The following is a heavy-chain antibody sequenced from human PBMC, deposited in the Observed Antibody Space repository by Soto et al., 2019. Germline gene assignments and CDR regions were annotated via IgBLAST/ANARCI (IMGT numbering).Heavy chain of an antibody. CDR2: ISYDGSNK. V-gene: IGHV3-30*18. CDR1: GFTFSSYG. Sequence: GGSLRLSCAASGFTFSSYGMHWVRQAPGKGLEWVAVISYDGSNKYYADSVKGRFTISRDNSKNTLYLQMNSLRAEDTAVYYCAKDRWAFEQGSGWYVGYWGQGTLVTVTS. D-gene: IGHD6-19*01. J-gene: IGHJ4*02. CDR3: AKDRWAFEQGSGWYVGY.